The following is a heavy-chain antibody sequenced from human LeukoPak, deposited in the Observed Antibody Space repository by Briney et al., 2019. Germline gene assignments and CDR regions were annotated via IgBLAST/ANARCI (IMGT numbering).Heavy chain of an antibody. D-gene: IGHD7-27*01. CDR3: ATASWGTFDY. J-gene: IGHJ4*02. CDR1: RYRFTSYW. Sequence: GESLKISCKGSRYRFTSYWIGWVRQMPGKGLEWMGVIYPGDSDIRYSPSFQGQVTMSADKSLSTAYLQWSSLKASDSAMYYCATASWGTFDYWGQGTLVTVSS. CDR2: IYPGDSDI. V-gene: IGHV5-51*01.